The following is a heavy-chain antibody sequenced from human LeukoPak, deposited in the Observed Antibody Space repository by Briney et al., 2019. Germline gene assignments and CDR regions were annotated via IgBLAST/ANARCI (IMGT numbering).Heavy chain of an antibody. CDR2: IYYSGST. CDR3: ARLSSGSHPNFDY. V-gene: IGHV4-39*01. J-gene: IGHJ4*02. D-gene: IGHD3-22*01. Sequence: SETLSLTCTVSGGSISSSSYYWGWIRQPPGKGLEWIGSIYYSGSTYYNPSLKSRVTISVDTSKNQFSLKLRSVTAADTAVYYCARLSSGSHPNFDYWGQGTLVTVSS. CDR1: GGSISSSSYY.